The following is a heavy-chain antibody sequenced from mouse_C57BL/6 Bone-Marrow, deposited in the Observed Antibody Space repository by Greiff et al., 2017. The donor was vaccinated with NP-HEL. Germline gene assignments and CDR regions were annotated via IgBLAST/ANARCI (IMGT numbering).Heavy chain of an antibody. CDR1: GYTFTSYG. CDR3: AREKYYYGSS. V-gene: IGHV1-81*01. CDR2: IYPRSGNT. D-gene: IGHD1-1*01. J-gene: IGHJ3*01. Sequence: QVQLKESGAELARPGASVKLSCKASGYTFTSYGISWVKQRTGQGLEWIGEIYPRSGNTYYNEKFKGKATLTADKSSSTAYMELRSLTSEDSAVYFCAREKYYYGSSWGQGTLVTVSA.